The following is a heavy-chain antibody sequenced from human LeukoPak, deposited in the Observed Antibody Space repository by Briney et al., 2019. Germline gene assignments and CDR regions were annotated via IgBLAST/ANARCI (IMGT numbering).Heavy chain of an antibody. J-gene: IGHJ4*02. D-gene: IGHD1-26*01. V-gene: IGHV1-8*01. Sequence: ASVKVSCKASGYTFTTYDINWVREATGQGLEWTGWMNPNSGNTGYAQKFQGRVTMTRNTSISTAYMELSSLRSEVTAVYYCARVGSGTPEDYFDYWGQGTLVTVSS. CDR3: ARVGSGTPEDYFDY. CDR1: GYTFTTYD. CDR2: MNPNSGNT.